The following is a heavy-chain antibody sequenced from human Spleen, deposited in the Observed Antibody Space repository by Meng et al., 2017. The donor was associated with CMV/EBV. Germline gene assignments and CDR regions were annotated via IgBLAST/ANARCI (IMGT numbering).Heavy chain of an antibody. CDR2: TSYDGSKK. CDR3: AKDNYDFWSGPFDY. D-gene: IGHD3-3*01. V-gene: IGHV3-30*18. J-gene: IGHJ4*02. Sequence: ASGFTFSSYGIHWVRQAPGKGLEWVAVTSYDGSKKNYADSVKGRFTISRDNSKNTLYMQMNSLRAEDTAVYYCAKDNYDFWSGPFDYWGQGTLVTVSS. CDR1: GFTFSSYG.